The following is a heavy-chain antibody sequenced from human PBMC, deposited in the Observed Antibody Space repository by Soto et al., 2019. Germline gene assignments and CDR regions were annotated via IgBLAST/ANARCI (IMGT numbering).Heavy chain of an antibody. D-gene: IGHD3-22*01. CDR3: ARGNYYDSSGYSPTVNWFDP. CDR1: GGSVSSGSYY. V-gene: IGHV4-61*01. CDR2: IYYSGST. J-gene: IGHJ5*02. Sequence: SETLSLTCTVSGGSVSSGSYYWSWIRQPPGKGLEWIGYIYYSGSTNYNPSLKSRVTISVDTSKNQFSLKLSSVTAADTAVYHCARGNYYDSSGYSPTVNWFDPWGQGTLVTVSS.